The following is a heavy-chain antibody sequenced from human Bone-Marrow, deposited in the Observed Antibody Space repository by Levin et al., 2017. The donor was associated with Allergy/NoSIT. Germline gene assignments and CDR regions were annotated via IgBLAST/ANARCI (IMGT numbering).Heavy chain of an antibody. CDR3: ARDLTTVRGRMDV. Sequence: GGSLRLSCAASGFSFSKSGMNWVRQAPGQGLEWVSYIRPTSEIIHYADSVKGRFTISRDNAENSLYLQMNSLRAEDTAIYYCARDLTTVRGRMDVWGQGTTVTVSS. J-gene: IGHJ6*02. CDR2: IRPTSEII. CDR1: GFSFSKSG. V-gene: IGHV3-48*04. D-gene: IGHD1-1*01.